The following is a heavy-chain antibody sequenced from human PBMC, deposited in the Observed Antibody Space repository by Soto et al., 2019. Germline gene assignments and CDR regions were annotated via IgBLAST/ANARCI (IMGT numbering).Heavy chain of an antibody. V-gene: IGHV3-30*18. CDR1: GFTFSSYG. Sequence: QVQLVESGGGVVQPGRSLRLSCAASGFTFSSYGMHWVRQAPGKGLEWVAVISYDGSKKYYADSVKDRFTISRDNSKNTLYLQMNSLRAEDTAVYYCAKAGGYCSSTSCYGYYYYYMDVWGKGTTVTVSS. J-gene: IGHJ6*03. D-gene: IGHD2-2*01. CDR2: ISYDGSKK. CDR3: AKAGGYCSSTSCYGYYYYYMDV.